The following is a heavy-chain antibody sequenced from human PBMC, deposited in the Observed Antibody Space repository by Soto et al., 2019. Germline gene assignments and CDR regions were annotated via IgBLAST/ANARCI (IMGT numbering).Heavy chain of an antibody. CDR3: AKFRARSVAGTLDY. D-gene: IGHD6-19*01. J-gene: IGHJ4*02. CDR1: GFTFSSYA. V-gene: IGHV3-23*01. CDR2: ISGSGGST. Sequence: EVQLLESGGGLVQPGGSLRLSCAASGFTFSSYAMSWVHQAPGKGLEWVSAISGSGGSTYYADSVKGRFTISRDNSKNTLYLQMNSLRAEDTAVYYCAKFRARSVAGTLDYWGQGTLVTVSS.